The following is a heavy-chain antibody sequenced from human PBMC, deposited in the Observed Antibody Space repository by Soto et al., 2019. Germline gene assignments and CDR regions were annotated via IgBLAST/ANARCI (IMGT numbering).Heavy chain of an antibody. CDR3: ARTGGGMAARPLEY. J-gene: IGHJ4*02. D-gene: IGHD6-6*01. Sequence: ASVNVSCKSSGYMFTTYCISWGRRAPGQGLEWMAWISAYNGNKKYAQKFQDRVTMTIHTSSTTVSMELRNLTSDDTAIYYCARTGGGMAARPLEYWGQGTLVTVSS. V-gene: IGHV1-18*04. CDR2: ISAYNGNK. CDR1: GYMFTTYC.